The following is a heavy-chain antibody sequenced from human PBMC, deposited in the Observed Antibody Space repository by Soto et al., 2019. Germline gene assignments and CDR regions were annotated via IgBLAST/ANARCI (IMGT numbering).Heavy chain of an antibody. V-gene: IGHV1-18*01. D-gene: IGHD3-3*01. CDR3: SRAEYEARIAYYAGAAC. J-gene: IGHJ1*01. CDR2: IRVYNGHT. CDR1: GYSFTSYV. Sequence: QVELVQSGGEVKKPGASVKVSCKASGYSFTSYVITWVRQAPGEGLEWMGWIRVYNGHTTYSQKFQDRVIMTTDTAAIIAYMELRSLTPDYTAVYHYSRAEYEARIAYYAGAACWAQGSLVTVS.